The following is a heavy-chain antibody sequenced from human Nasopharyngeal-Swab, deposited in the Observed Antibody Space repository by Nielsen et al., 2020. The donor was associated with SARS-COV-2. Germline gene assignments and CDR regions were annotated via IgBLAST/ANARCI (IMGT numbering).Heavy chain of an antibody. D-gene: IGHD5-18*01. CDR1: GFTFNSYT. Sequence: GGSLRLSCAASGFTFNSYTMTWVRQAPGKGLEWVSSIIRSSSYIYYADSVKGRFTISRDNAKKSVFLQMTSLRVEDTAVYYCTRDRIVDTAMVRTLSGFAHWGQGTQVTVTS. V-gene: IGHV3-21*01. J-gene: IGHJ4*02. CDR2: IIRSSSYI. CDR3: TRDRIVDTAMVRTLSGFAH.